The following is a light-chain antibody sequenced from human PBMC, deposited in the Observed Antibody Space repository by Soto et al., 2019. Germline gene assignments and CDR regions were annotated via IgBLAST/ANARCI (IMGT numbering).Light chain of an antibody. Sequence: QSVLTQPASVSGSPGQSITISCTGTSSDVGAYNHVSWFQHHPGKAPKLMIYDVSNRPSGVSNRFSGSKSGNTASLTISGLQAEDEADYYCLSYAGSSTFVVFGGGTKVTVL. J-gene: IGLJ2*01. CDR3: LSYAGSSTFVV. CDR1: SSDVGAYNH. CDR2: DVS. V-gene: IGLV2-14*03.